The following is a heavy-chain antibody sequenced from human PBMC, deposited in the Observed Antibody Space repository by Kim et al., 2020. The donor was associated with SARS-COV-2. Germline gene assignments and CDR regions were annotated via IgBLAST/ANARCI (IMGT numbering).Heavy chain of an antibody. Sequence: GGSLRLSCAASGFTFSSYSMNWVRQAPGKGLEWVSSISSSSSYIYYADSVKGRFTISRDNAKNSLYLQMNSLRAEDTAVYYCARAPRGYSYGRDAFDIWGQGTMVTVSS. J-gene: IGHJ3*02. D-gene: IGHD5-18*01. CDR3: ARAPRGYSYGRDAFDI. CDR1: GFTFSSYS. V-gene: IGHV3-21*01. CDR2: ISSSSSYI.